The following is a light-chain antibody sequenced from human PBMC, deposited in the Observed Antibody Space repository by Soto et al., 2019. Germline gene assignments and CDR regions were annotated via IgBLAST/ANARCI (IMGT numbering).Light chain of an antibody. CDR2: GAS. CDR3: QQYGSAPSIT. V-gene: IGKV3-20*01. CDR1: QSVSSN. J-gene: IGKJ5*01. Sequence: EIVMTQSPATLSVSPGERATLSCRASQSVSSNLAWYQQKPGQAPRLLIYGASNRATGIPARFSGSGSGTDFTLTISRLEPEDFAVYYCQQYGSAPSITFGQGTRLEIK.